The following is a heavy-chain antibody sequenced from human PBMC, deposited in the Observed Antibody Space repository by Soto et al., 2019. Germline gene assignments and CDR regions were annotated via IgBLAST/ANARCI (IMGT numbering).Heavy chain of an antibody. CDR3: ARDLAGSMVRGAPNYYYGMDV. CDR1: GGTFSSYA. V-gene: IGHV1-69*04. Sequence: SVKVSCKASGGTFSSYAISWVRQAPGQGLEWMGMIIPSCGSTSYAQKFQGRVTMTRDKSTSTVYMELSSLRSEDTAVYYCARDLAGSMVRGAPNYYYGMDVWGQGTTVTVSS. CDR2: IIPSCGST. J-gene: IGHJ6*02. D-gene: IGHD3-10*01.